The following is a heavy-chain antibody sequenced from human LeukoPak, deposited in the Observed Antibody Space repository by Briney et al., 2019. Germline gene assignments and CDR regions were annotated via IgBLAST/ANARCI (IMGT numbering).Heavy chain of an antibody. J-gene: IGHJ5*02. D-gene: IGHD6-13*01. CDR1: GYTFTSYY. CDR3: ARDVIAAAGGGRNWFDP. V-gene: IGHV1-46*01. CDR2: INPSGGST. Sequence: ASVKVSCKASGYTFTSYYMHWVRQAPGQGLEWMGIINPSGGSTSYAQKFQGRVTMTRDTSTSTVYMELSSLRSEDTAVYYCARDVIAAAGGGRNWFDPWGQGTLVTVSS.